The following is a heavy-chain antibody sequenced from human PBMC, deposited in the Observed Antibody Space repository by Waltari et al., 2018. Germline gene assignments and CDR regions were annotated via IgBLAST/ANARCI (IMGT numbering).Heavy chain of an antibody. Sequence: HVQLQESGPGLVTPSETLSLTFTVSGDFLSDDHRTWIRQAPGKGLEWIAYLRNTGGTKCTPSLQSRVTVSAVTSKKQFSLRLTSVTAADTAVYYCARLPTKYYDSLGWGFFDQWGQGILVTVSS. CDR2: LRNTGGT. J-gene: IGHJ4*02. CDR3: ARLPTKYYDSLGWGFFDQ. V-gene: IGHV4-59*08. CDR1: GDFLSDDH. D-gene: IGHD3-22*01.